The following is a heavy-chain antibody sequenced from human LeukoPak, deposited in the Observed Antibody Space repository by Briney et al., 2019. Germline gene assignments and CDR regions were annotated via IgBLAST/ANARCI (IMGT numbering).Heavy chain of an antibody. D-gene: IGHD3-3*01. Sequence: SETLSLTCTVSGGSISSYYWSWIRQPPGQGLEWIGYIYYSGSTNYNPSLKSRVTISVDTSKNQFSLKLSSVTAADTAVYYCARVKDGITIFGVVIEYFDYWGQGTLVTVSS. J-gene: IGHJ4*02. CDR1: GGSISSYY. V-gene: IGHV4-59*01. CDR3: ARVKDGITIFGVVIEYFDY. CDR2: IYYSGST.